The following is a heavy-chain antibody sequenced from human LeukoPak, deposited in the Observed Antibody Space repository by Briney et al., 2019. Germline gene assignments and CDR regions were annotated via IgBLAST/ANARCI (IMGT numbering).Heavy chain of an antibody. CDR3: ARVLNDSSGYYYGYYYYYYGMDV. Sequence: SETLSLTCAVYGGSFSGYYWSWIRQPPGKGLEWIGEINHSGSTNYNPSLKSRVTISVDTSKNQFSLKLSSVTAADTAVYHCARVLNDSSGYYYGYYYYYYGMDVWGQGTTVTVSS. CDR2: INHSGST. CDR1: GGSFSGYY. D-gene: IGHD3-22*01. V-gene: IGHV4-34*01. J-gene: IGHJ6*02.